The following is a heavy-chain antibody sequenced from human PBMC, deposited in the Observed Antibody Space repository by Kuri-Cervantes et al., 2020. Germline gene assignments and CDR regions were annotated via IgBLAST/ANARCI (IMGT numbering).Heavy chain of an antibody. CDR3: ARVGGYSYYYYYYYGMDV. D-gene: IGHD5-18*01. CDR2: INWNGGST. J-gene: IGHJ6*02. CDR1: GFTFDDYG. Sequence: LSLTCAASGFTFDDYGMSWVRQAPGKGLEWVSGINWNGGSTGYADSVKGRFTISRDNAKNSLYLQMNSLRAEDTAVYYCARVGGYSYYYYYYYGMDVWGQGTTVTVSS. V-gene: IGHV3-20*04.